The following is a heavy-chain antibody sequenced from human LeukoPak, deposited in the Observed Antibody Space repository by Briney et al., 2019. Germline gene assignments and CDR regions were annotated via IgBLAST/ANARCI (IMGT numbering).Heavy chain of an antibody. Sequence: ASVKVSCKASGGTFSSYAISWVRQAPGQGLEWMGGIIPIFGTANYAQKFQGRVTITADESTSTAYMELSSLRSEDTAVYYCARDKGWGYDCLGCGYYYMDVWGKGTTVTISS. CDR1: GGTFSSYA. D-gene: IGHD5-12*01. J-gene: IGHJ6*03. V-gene: IGHV1-69*13. CDR2: IIPIFGTA. CDR3: ARDKGWGYDCLGCGYYYMDV.